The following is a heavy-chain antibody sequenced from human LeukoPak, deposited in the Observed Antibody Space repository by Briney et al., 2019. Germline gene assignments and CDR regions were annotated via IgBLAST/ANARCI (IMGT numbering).Heavy chain of an antibody. CDR2: ISYDGSNK. J-gene: IGHJ6*02. D-gene: IGHD3-10*01. Sequence: GGSLRLSCAASGFTFSSYAMHWVRQAPGKGLEWVAVISYDGSNKYYADSVKGRFTISRDNSKNTLYLQMNSLRAEDTAVYYCARGEYYGSGSYYNWPPSYYYGMDVWGQGTTVTVSS. CDR3: ARGEYYGSGSYYNWPPSYYYGMDV. V-gene: IGHV3-30-3*01. CDR1: GFTFSSYA.